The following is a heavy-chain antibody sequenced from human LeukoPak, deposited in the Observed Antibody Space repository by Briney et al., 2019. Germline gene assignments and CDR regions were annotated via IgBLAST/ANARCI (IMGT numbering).Heavy chain of an antibody. CDR3: ASSTYNYGPLTRFDY. Sequence: PGGSLRLSCAASGFTFSSYAMHWVRQAPGKGLEWVAVISYDGSNKYYADSVKGRFTISRDISKNTLYLQMNSLRAEDTAVYYCASSTYNYGPLTRFDYWGQGTLVTVSS. J-gene: IGHJ4*02. CDR2: ISYDGSNK. CDR1: GFTFSSYA. D-gene: IGHD5-18*01. V-gene: IGHV3-30*04.